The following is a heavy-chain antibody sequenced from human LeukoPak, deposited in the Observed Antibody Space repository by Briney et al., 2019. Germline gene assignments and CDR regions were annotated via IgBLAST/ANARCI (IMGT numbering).Heavy chain of an antibody. Sequence: SETLSLTCTVSGGSISSSSYYWGWIRQPPGKGLEWIGSIYYSGSTYYNPSLKSRVTISVDTSKNQFSLKLSSVTAADTAVYYCARGKYIDSGSYNVFHYWGQGTLATVSS. CDR2: IYYSGST. D-gene: IGHD3-10*01. J-gene: IGHJ4*02. V-gene: IGHV4-39*01. CDR1: GGSISSSSYY. CDR3: ARGKYIDSGSYNVFHY.